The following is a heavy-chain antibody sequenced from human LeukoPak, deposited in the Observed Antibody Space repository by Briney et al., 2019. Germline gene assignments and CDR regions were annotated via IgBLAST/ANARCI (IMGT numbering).Heavy chain of an antibody. J-gene: IGHJ5*02. CDR3: ARGSNSSSWYNWFDP. D-gene: IGHD6-13*01. Sequence: GASVKVSCKASGGTFSSYAISWVRQAPGQGLEWMGRIIPILGIANYAQKSQGRVTITADKSTSTAYMELSSLRSEDTAVYYCARGSNSSSWYNWFDPWGQGTLVTVSS. CDR2: IIPILGIA. V-gene: IGHV1-69*04. CDR1: GGTFSSYA.